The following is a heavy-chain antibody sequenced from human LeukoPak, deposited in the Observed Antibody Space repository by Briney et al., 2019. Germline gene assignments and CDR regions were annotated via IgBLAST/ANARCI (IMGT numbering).Heavy chain of an antibody. J-gene: IGHJ5*02. CDR3: THIRTTVTTA. CDR1: GFSLSTSGVG. D-gene: IGHD4-17*01. CDR2: IYWDDDK. Sequence: SGPTLVNPTQTLTLTCTFSGFSLSTSGVGVGWIRQPPGKALEWLTVIYWDDDKRYSPSLESRVTITKDTSKNQVVLTMTDMDPVDTATYYCTHIRTTVTTAWGQGTLVTVSS. V-gene: IGHV2-5*02.